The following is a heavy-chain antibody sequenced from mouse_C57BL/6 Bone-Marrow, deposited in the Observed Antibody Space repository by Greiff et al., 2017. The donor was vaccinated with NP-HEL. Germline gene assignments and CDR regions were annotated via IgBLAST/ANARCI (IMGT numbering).Heavy chain of an antibody. CDR2: IDPENGDT. D-gene: IGHD1-3*01. J-gene: IGHJ2*01. Sequence: EVQLQQSGAELVRPGASVKLSCTASGFNIKDDYMHWVKQRPEQGLEWIGWIDPENGDTEYASKFQGKATITADTSSNTAYLQLSSLTSEDTAVYYCRLTQGDYFDYWGQGTTLTVSS. V-gene: IGHV14-4*01. CDR1: GFNIKDDY. CDR3: RLTQGDYFDY.